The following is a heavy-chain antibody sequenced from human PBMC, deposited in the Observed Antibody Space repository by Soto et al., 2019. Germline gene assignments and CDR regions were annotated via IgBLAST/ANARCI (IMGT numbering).Heavy chain of an antibody. CDR3: ARAGMAGTTIDY. J-gene: IGHJ4*02. CDR2: IWYDGSNK. Sequence: QVQLVESGGGVRQPGRSLRLSCAASGFTFSSYGMHWVRQAPGKGLEWVAVIWYDGSNKNYADSVKGRFTISRDNSKNTLYLQMNSLIDEDTAVYYCARAGMAGTTIDYWGQGTLVTVSS. D-gene: IGHD6-19*01. V-gene: IGHV3-33*01. CDR1: GFTFSSYG.